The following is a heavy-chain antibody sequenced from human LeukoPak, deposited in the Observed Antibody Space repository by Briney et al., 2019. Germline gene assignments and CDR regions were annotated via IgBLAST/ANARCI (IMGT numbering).Heavy chain of an antibody. CDR2: IYHSGST. D-gene: IGHD3-22*01. V-gene: IGHV4-39*07. Sequence: SETLSLTCTVSGDSIVSVGYYWGWIRQPPGKGLEWIGEIYHSGSTNYNPSLKSRVTISVDKSKNQFSLKLSSVTAADTAVYYCARVPYYYDSSDYGMDVWGQGTTVTVSS. J-gene: IGHJ6*02. CDR3: ARVPYYYDSSDYGMDV. CDR1: GDSIVSVGYY.